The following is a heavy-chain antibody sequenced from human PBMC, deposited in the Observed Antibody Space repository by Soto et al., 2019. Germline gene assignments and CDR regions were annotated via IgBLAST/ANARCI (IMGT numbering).Heavy chain of an antibody. D-gene: IGHD3-3*01. J-gene: IGHJ6*02. CDR3: AREGSYYDFWSGYYYYGMDV. Sequence: GGSLRLSCAASGFTFDDYGMSWVRQAPGKGLEWVSGINSDGSSTSYADSVKGRFTISRDNAKNTLYLQMNSLRAEDTAVYYCAREGSYYDFWSGYYYYGMDVWGQGTTVTVSS. V-gene: IGHV3-74*01. CDR1: GFTFDDYG. CDR2: INSDGSST.